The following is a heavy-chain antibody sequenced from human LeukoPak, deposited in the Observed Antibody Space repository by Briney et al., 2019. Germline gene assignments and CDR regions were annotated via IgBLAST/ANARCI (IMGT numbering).Heavy chain of an antibody. CDR3: ASYYYGSGTSLGY. D-gene: IGHD3-10*01. Sequence: GGSLRLSCAASGFTFSDYWVTWVRQAPGKGLEWVANINEASSEKNYVGSVKGRFTISRDNAKNSLYLQMNSLTAEDTAVYYCASYYYGSGTSLGYWGQGTLVTVSS. J-gene: IGHJ4*02. CDR2: INEASSEK. V-gene: IGHV3-7*01. CDR1: GFTFSDYW.